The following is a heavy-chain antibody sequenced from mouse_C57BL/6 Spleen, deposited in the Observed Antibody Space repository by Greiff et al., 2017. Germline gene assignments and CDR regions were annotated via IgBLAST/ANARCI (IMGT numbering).Heavy chain of an antibody. CDR1: GYSITSGYD. CDR3: ARGRLWGYFDY. D-gene: IGHD1-1*02. Sequence: EVKLQESGPGMVKPSQSLSLTCTVTGYSITSGYDWHWIRHFPGNKLEWMGYISYSGSTNYNPSLKSRISITHDTSKNHFFLKLNSVTTEDTATYYCARGRLWGYFDYWGQGTTLTVSS. J-gene: IGHJ2*01. CDR2: ISYSGST. V-gene: IGHV3-1*01.